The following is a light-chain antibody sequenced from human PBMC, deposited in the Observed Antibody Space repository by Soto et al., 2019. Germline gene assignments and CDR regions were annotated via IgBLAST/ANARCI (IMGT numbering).Light chain of an antibody. V-gene: IGKV3-15*01. Sequence: EIVMTQSPATLSVSPGERATLSCRASQSVRSNLAWYQQKPGQAPRLLIYGASTRATDIPARFSGSGSGTDFTLTISNLQSEDFAAYYCQQYNNWPPLTFGGGTKVDIK. J-gene: IGKJ4*01. CDR1: QSVRSN. CDR2: GAS. CDR3: QQYNNWPPLT.